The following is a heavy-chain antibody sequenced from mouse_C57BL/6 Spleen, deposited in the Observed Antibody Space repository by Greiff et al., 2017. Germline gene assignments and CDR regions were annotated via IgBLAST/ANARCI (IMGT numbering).Heavy chain of an antibody. D-gene: IGHD2-12*01. CDR3: ARPYYSPYYAMDY. V-gene: IGHV1-64*01. CDR1: GYTFTSYW. Sequence: QVQLQQPGAELVKPGASVKLSCKASGYTFTSYWMHWVKQRPGQGLEWIGMIHPNSGSTNYNEKFKSKATLTVDKSSSTAYMQLSSLTSEDSAVYYCARPYYSPYYAMDYWGQGTSVTVSS. CDR2: IHPNSGST. J-gene: IGHJ4*01.